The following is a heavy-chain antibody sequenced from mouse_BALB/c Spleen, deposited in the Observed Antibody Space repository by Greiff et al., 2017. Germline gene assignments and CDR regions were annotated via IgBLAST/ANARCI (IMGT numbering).Heavy chain of an antibody. CDR3: ARNRDGPWFAY. J-gene: IGHJ3*01. CDR1: GYAFTNYL. Sequence: QVQLQQSGAELVRPGTSVKVSCKASGYAFTNYLIEWVKQRPGQGLEWIGVINPGSGGTNYNEKFKGKATLTADKSSSTAYMQLSSLTSDDSAVYFCARNRDGPWFAYWGQGTLVTVSA. CDR2: INPGSGGT. V-gene: IGHV1-54*01. D-gene: IGHD2-3*01.